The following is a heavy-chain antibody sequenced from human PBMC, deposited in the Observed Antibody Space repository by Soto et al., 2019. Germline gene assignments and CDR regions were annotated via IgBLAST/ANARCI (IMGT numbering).Heavy chain of an antibody. CDR3: AREDGYELPHQWFDT. D-gene: IGHD2-2*01. CDR1: GGSISSGDDY. Sequence: PSETLSLTCTVSGGSISSGDDYWSWIRQPPGKGLEWLGYISNSGSTYYNPSLKSRLSISLDTSKNQFSLRLNSVTAADTDLYYCAREDGYELPHQWFDTWSQGTLVT. V-gene: IGHV4-30-4*01. CDR2: ISNSGST. J-gene: IGHJ5*02.